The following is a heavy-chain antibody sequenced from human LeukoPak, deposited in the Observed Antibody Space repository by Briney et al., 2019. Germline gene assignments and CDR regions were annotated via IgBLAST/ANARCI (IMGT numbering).Heavy chain of an antibody. CDR1: GFTFSSYA. D-gene: IGHD2-15*01. CDR2: IIGSGGST. V-gene: IGHV3-23*01. J-gene: IGHJ6*03. CDR3: AKNGDRGAYCTGGTCYPYFYYYMDV. Sequence: GGSLRLSCAASGFTFSSYAMSWVRQAPGKGLEWVSDIIGSGGSTYYGDSVKDRFTISRENSKNTLSLQMNSLRAEDTAVYYCAKNGDRGAYCTGGTCYPYFYYYMDVWGKGTTVTI.